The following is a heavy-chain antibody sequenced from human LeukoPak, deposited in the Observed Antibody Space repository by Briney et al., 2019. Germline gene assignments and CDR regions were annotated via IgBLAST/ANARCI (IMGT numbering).Heavy chain of an antibody. CDR1: GFTFSSYT. Sequence: GSLRLSCAASGFTFSSYTMNWVRQAPGKGLEWVSYITSGSSTIYYADSVKGRFTISRDNSKNTLYLQMSSLRPDDTAVYYCAKDGVSYYYYMDVWGKGTTVTVSS. V-gene: IGHV3-48*01. CDR3: AKDGVSYYYYMDV. J-gene: IGHJ6*03. CDR2: ITSGSSTI. D-gene: IGHD3-10*01.